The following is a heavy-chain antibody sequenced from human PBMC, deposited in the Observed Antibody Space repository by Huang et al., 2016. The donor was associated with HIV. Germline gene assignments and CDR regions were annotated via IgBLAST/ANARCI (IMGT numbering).Heavy chain of an antibody. CDR3: ASASIAARRWFDP. J-gene: IGHJ5*02. CDR2: IYYSGST. Sequence: QVQLQESGPGLVKPSETLSLTCTVSGGSMSSYYWSWIRQPPGKGLEWIGYIYYSGSTNYNPGLKSRVTRAVDTSKNQFSLRLSSVTAADTAVYYCASASIAARRWFDPWGQGSLVTVSS. CDR1: GGSMSSYY. D-gene: IGHD6-6*01. V-gene: IGHV4-59*01.